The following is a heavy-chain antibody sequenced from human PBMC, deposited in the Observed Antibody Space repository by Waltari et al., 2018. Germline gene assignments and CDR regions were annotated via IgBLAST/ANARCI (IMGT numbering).Heavy chain of an antibody. D-gene: IGHD4-17*01. J-gene: IGHJ4*02. V-gene: IGHV3-21*01. Sequence: EVQLVESGGGVVKLGGSLRLSCAASGFTFSSYNMNWVRQAPGNGLEWVSIISYSSSYIYYADSVKGRFTVSRDNAKNSLYLQMNSLRAEDTAVYYCARDHEYGGKADYWGQGTLVTVSS. CDR3: ARDHEYGGKADY. CDR1: GFTFSSYN. CDR2: ISYSSSYI.